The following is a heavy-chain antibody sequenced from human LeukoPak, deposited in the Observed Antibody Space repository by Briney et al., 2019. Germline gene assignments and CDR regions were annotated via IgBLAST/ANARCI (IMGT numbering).Heavy chain of an antibody. CDR1: GFTFSSYS. CDR2: ISSSSSYI. D-gene: IGHD3-22*01. J-gene: IGHJ5*02. Sequence: GGSLRLSCAASGFTFSSYSMNWVRQAPGKGLEWVSSISSSSSYIYYADSVKGRFTISRDNAKNSLYLQMNSLRAEDTAVYYCARGPYYYDGSGPRFDPWGQGTLVTVSS. V-gene: IGHV3-21*01. CDR3: ARGPYYYDGSGPRFDP.